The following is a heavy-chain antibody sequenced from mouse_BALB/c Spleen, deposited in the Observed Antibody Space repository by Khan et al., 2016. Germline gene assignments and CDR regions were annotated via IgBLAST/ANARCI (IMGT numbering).Heavy chain of an antibody. V-gene: IGHV1-7*01. CDR3: ARYEGGFAY. Sequence: QVQLKQSGAELAKPGASVKMSCKASGYTFTSYWMHWVKQRPGQGLEWIGYINPSTGYTEYNQKFKDKATLTPDKSSSTAYMQLSSLTSEDSAVYYCARYEGGFAYWGQGTLVTVSA. CDR2: INPSTGYT. J-gene: IGHJ3*01. D-gene: IGHD2-3*01. CDR1: GYTFTSYW.